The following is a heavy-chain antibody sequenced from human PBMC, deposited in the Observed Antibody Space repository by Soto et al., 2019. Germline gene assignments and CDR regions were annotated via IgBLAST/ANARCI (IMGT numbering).Heavy chain of an antibody. J-gene: IGHJ3*02. Sequence: QVQLVESGGGVVQPGRSLRLSCAASGFTFSSYGMHWVRQAPGKGLEWVAVIWYDGSNKYYADSVKGRFTISRDNSKNTLYLQMNCLRAEDTAVYYSARDNHREGSFDIWGQGTMVTVSS. CDR1: GFTFSSYG. CDR3: ARDNHREGSFDI. CDR2: IWYDGSNK. V-gene: IGHV3-33*01. D-gene: IGHD1-26*01.